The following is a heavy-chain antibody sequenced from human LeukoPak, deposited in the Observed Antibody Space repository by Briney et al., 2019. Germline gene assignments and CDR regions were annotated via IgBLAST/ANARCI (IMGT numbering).Heavy chain of an antibody. CDR1: GGSISSSSYY. CDR2: IYYSGST. D-gene: IGHD6-6*01. J-gene: IGHJ4*02. Sequence: PSETLSFTCTVSGGSISSSSYYWGWIRQPPGKGLEWIGCIYYSGSTYYNPSLKSRVTISVDTSKNQFSLKLSSVTAADTAVYYCARLLRTRLSIAARIDYWGQGTLVTVSS. CDR3: ARLLRTRLSIAARIDY. V-gene: IGHV4-39*07.